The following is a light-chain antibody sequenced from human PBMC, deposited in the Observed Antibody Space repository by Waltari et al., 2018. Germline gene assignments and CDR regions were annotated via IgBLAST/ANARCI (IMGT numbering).Light chain of an antibody. CDR1: QSLVSSDGNTY. CDR2: KVS. J-gene: IGKJ2*01. CDR3: MQGTHWPYT. Sequence: DVVMTQSPLSLPVTLGQPASISCRSSQSLVSSDGNTYLNWFQQRPGQSPRRLIYKVSNRDSGVPDRFSGSGSGTDFTLKISRVEAEDVGVYTCMQGTHWPYTFGQETKLEIK. V-gene: IGKV2-30*01.